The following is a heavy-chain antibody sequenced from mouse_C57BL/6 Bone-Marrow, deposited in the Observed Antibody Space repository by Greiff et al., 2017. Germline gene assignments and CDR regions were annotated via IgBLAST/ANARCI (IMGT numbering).Heavy chain of an antibody. CDR1: GFNIKDDY. CDR3: TKHAMDY. Sequence: EVQLVESGAELVRPGASVKLSCTASGFNIKDDYMHWVKQRPEQGLEWIGWIDPENGDTEYASKFQGKATITADTSSNTAYLQLSSLTAEDTAVYYCTKHAMDYWGQGTSVTGSS. V-gene: IGHV14-4*01. CDR2: IDPENGDT. J-gene: IGHJ4*01.